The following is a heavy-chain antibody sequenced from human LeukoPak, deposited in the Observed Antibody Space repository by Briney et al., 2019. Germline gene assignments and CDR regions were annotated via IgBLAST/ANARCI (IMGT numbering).Heavy chain of an antibody. CDR3: AKMMGQRLYDYCMDV. V-gene: IGHV3-23*01. CDR1: GFAFSNFA. CDR2: MSGSGDGT. J-gene: IGHJ6*03. D-gene: IGHD3-16*01. Sequence: PGGSLRLSCAASGFAFSNFAMSWVRQAPGKELEWVSAMSGSGDGTYYADSVKGRFTISRDNSKNTLYLQMNSLRAEDTAVYYCAKMMGQRLYDYCMDVWGKGTTVTVSS.